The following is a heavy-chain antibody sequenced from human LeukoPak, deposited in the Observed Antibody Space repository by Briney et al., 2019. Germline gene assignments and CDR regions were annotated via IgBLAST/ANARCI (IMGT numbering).Heavy chain of an antibody. CDR1: KFTVSSTY. V-gene: IGHV3-66*01. CDR2: LYTTGRT. D-gene: IGHD3-10*01. Sequence: GGSLRLSCAASKFTVSSTYMSWVHQAPGKGLEWVSVLYTTGRTEYAGSVKGRFTVSRDSSKNTLFLQMNSLRAEDTAVYYCARDGFGELFGRDVWGKGTTVTVSS. CDR3: ARDGFGELFGRDV. J-gene: IGHJ6*04.